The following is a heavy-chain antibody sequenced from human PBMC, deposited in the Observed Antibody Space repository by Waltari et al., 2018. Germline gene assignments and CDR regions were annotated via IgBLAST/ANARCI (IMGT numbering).Heavy chain of an antibody. CDR2: ISSSSRYI. CDR3: AREDGGNPDY. J-gene: IGHJ4*02. Sequence: EVQLVESGGGLVKPGGSLRLSCAASGFTFSSYSMNWVRQARGKGLEWDSSISSSSRYIYYEDSVKGRFTIARDNAKNSLYLQMNSLRAEDTAVYYCAREDGGNPDYWGQGTLVTVSS. CDR1: GFTFSSYS. V-gene: IGHV3-21*01. D-gene: IGHD4-4*01.